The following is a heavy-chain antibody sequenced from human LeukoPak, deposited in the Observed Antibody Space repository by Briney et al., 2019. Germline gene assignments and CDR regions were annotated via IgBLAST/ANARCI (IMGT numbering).Heavy chain of an antibody. D-gene: IGHD3-3*01. V-gene: IGHV3-23*01. J-gene: IGHJ4*02. Sequence: PGGSLRLSCAASGFTFSNAWMSWVRQAPGKGLEWVSAISGSGGSTYYADSVKGRFTISRDNSKNTLYLQMNSLRAEDTAVYYCANDHGVLRFLEWLPRGAYFDYWGQGTLVTVSS. CDR3: ANDHGVLRFLEWLPRGAYFDY. CDR2: ISGSGGST. CDR1: GFTFSNAW.